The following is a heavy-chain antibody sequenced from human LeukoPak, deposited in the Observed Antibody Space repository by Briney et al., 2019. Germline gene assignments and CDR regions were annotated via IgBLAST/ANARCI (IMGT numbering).Heavy chain of an antibody. V-gene: IGHV4-59*12. D-gene: IGHD3-22*01. J-gene: IGHJ3*02. CDR1: GGSISSYY. Sequence: PSETLSLTCTVSGGSISSYYWSWIRQPPGKGLDCIGYISDSGSTNYKPSLKSRATISVDTSKKQFSLKLSSVTAADTAIYYCARRLYYYDSSGYLNDAFDIWGQGTMVTVSS. CDR2: ISDSGST. CDR3: ARRLYYYDSSGYLNDAFDI.